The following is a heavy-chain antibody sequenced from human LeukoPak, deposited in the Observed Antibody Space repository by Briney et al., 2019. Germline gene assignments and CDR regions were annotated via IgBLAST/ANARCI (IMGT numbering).Heavy chain of an antibody. Sequence: GSLRLSYAPSGLTVSNNYMSWVRQAPGKGLEWVSGIYSDGSTHYADSVKGRFTISRDNSKNTAYLQMNSLRAEDTAVYYCTRDPTDSYNSDYWGQGTLVTVSS. CDR3: TRDPTDSYNSDY. CDR1: GLTVSNNY. V-gene: IGHV3-53*01. CDR2: IYSDGST. J-gene: IGHJ4*02. D-gene: IGHD1-20*01.